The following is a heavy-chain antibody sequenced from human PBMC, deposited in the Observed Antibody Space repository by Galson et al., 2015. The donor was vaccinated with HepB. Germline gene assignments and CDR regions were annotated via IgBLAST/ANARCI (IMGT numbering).Heavy chain of an antibody. CDR1: GFSLSTSGMC. Sequence: PALVKPTQTLTLTCTFSGFSLSTSGMCVSWIRQPPGKALEWLALIDWDDDKYYSTSLKTRLTISKDTSKNQVVLTMTNMDPVDTATYYCARIRAPYCGGGGFDYWGQGTLVTVSS. D-gene: IGHD2-21*01. CDR2: IDWDDDK. V-gene: IGHV2-70*01. CDR3: ARIRAPYCGGGGFDY. J-gene: IGHJ4*02.